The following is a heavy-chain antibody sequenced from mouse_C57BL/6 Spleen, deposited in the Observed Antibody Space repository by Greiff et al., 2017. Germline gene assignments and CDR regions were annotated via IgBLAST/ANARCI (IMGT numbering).Heavy chain of an antibody. D-gene: IGHD4-1*01. Sequence: VQLQQSGPELVKPGASVTIPCTASGYTFTDYNMDWVKQSHGKSLEWIGDINPNSGGTIYNQKFKGKATLTVDKSTSTVYMELRSLTSEGTAVYYCASLGRRDAMDYWGQGTSVTVSS. CDR2: INPNSGGT. V-gene: IGHV1-18*01. J-gene: IGHJ4*01. CDR1: GYTFTDYN. CDR3: ASLGRRDAMDY.